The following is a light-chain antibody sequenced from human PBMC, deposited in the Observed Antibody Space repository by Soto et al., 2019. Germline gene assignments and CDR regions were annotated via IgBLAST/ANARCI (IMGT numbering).Light chain of an antibody. CDR1: QSVLYSSNNKNY. CDR2: WAS. Sequence: DIVMTQSPDSLAVSLGERATINCKSSQSVLYSSNNKNYLAWYQQKPGQPPKLLIYWASTRESGVPDRFSGSGSGTDFPLTSSSLQAEDVAVYYCQQYYSTPPTFGQGTKLEIK. J-gene: IGKJ2*01. CDR3: QQYYSTPPT. V-gene: IGKV4-1*01.